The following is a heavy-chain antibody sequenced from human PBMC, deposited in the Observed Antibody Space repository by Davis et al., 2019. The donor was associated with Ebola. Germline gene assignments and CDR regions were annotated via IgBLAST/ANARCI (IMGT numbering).Heavy chain of an antibody. CDR3: ATELRGSTCAGCKRFHYGMAV. V-gene: IGHV4-34*01. J-gene: IGHJ6*02. CDR1: GGSFSDYY. D-gene: IGHD1-1*01. CDR2: ASNSGVS. Sequence: MPSETLSLTCAVYGGSFSDYYSTWIRQPPGKGLEWIGEASNSGVSNYNPSLKSRVTISVDTSMNQFSLRLTSVTAADTAVYYCATELRGSTCAGCKRFHYGMAVWGQGTTVTVSS.